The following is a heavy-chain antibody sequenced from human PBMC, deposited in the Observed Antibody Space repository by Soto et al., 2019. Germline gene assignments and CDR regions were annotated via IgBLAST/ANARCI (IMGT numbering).Heavy chain of an antibody. J-gene: IGHJ4*02. V-gene: IGHV3-30*04. CDR1: GFTFSTYP. Sequence: QVQLVESGGGVVQPGRSLRLSCAASGFTFSTYPMHWVRQAPGKGLEWVGVVSYDGRNKYHADSVKGRFTISRDNSKNTVYLQMNSLRAEDTAVYYCARDLSGGSADYYFDYWGQGTLVTVSS. CDR2: VSYDGRNK. D-gene: IGHD2-2*01. CDR3: ARDLSGGSADYYFDY.